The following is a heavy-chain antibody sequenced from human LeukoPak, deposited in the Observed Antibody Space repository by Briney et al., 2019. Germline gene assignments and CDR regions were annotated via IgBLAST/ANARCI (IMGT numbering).Heavy chain of an antibody. D-gene: IGHD2-15*01. CDR2: IYPGDSDT. Sequence: GESLKISCKGSGYSFSNDWIGWVRQMPGKGLEWMGIIYPGDSDTRYSPSFQGQVTISADKSISTAYLQRSSLEASDTAMYYCARRGCNGGSCYGHWGQGTLVTVSS. CDR1: GYSFSNDW. J-gene: IGHJ4*02. CDR3: ARRGCNGGSCYGH. V-gene: IGHV5-51*01.